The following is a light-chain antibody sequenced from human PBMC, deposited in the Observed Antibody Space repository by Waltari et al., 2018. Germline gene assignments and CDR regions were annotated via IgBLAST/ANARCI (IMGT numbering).Light chain of an antibody. V-gene: IGLV1-44*01. Sequence: QSVLTQPPSASGTPGQRVTISCSGSSSNIGSNRINWYQQLPGTAPKLLIYSNNQRPSGVPDRFSGSKSGTSASLAISGLQSEDEADYHCAAWDDSLNGVIFGGGTKLTVL. J-gene: IGLJ2*01. CDR2: SNN. CDR1: SSNIGSNR. CDR3: AAWDDSLNGVI.